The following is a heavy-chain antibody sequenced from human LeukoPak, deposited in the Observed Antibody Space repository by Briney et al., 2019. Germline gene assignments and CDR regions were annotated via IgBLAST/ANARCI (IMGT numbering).Heavy chain of an antibody. Sequence: PGGSLRLSCAASGFTFSDYYMSWIRQAPGKGLEWVSYISSSGSTIYYADSVKGRFTISRDNSKNTLYLQMDSLRAEDTAVYYCAKTGYSSSWYYYYYMDVWGKGTTVTVSS. CDR1: GFTFSDYY. V-gene: IGHV3-11*01. D-gene: IGHD6-13*01. CDR3: AKTGYSSSWYYYYYMDV. J-gene: IGHJ6*03. CDR2: ISSSGSTI.